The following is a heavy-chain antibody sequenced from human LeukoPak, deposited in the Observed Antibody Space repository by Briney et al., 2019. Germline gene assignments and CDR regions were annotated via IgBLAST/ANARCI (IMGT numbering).Heavy chain of an antibody. CDR3: ARGYSYGYFDY. CDR2: ISHDGNNK. Sequence: GGSLRLSCAASGFTFSSNVMHWVRQAPGKGLEWVTAISHDGNNKYYADSVKGRFTISRDNSKNTLYLQMNSLRAEDTAVYYCARGYSYGYFDYWGQGTLVTVSS. D-gene: IGHD5-18*01. CDR1: GFTFSSNV. V-gene: IGHV3-30-3*01. J-gene: IGHJ4*02.